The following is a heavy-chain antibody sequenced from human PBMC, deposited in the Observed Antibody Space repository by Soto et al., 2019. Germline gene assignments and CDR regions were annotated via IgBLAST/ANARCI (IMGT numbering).Heavy chain of an antibody. D-gene: IGHD2-2*02. V-gene: IGHV1-69*13. CDR2: IIPIFGTA. CDR3: ARDRIVEYRLLYQVRVWFDH. J-gene: IGHJ5*02. CDR1: VCTFSSYA. Sequence: SVKVPCQGSVCTFSSYAISWLRQAPGQGLDWMGGIIPIFGTANYPQKFQGRVTITAVESRSTAYMELSRLRSEVTAVYDCARDRIVEYRLLYQVRVWFDHWGQGTLVTVSS.